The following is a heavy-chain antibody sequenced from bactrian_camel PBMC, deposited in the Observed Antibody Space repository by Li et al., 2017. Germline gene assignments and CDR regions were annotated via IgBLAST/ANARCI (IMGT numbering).Heavy chain of an antibody. CDR1: GATYSSSC. Sequence: QVQLVESGGGSVQAGGSLRLTCVVSGATYSSSCMGWFRQGPGKEREGVAAIDADGKTGYVASVKGRFTISRDDADNTLYLEMNSLKPEDTGMYFCAVKLGLMDISTLMMGGKDYYAMDYWGKGTQVTVS. D-gene: IGHD1*01. CDR2: IDADGKT. J-gene: IGHJ7*01. V-gene: IGHV3S57*01.